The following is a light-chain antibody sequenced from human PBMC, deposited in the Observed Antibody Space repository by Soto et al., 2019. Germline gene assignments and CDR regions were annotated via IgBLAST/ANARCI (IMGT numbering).Light chain of an antibody. CDR3: QRYNSYCL. CDR1: QSISYW. J-gene: IGKJ3*01. CDR2: QAS. V-gene: IGKV1-5*03. Sequence: DIQMTQSPSTLSASVGDTVIITCRASQSISYWLAWYQQKPGQAPKLLISQASSLQSGVPSRFSGSGSGTDFTLALSSLQPDDFATYYCQRYNSYCLFGRGTKVDI.